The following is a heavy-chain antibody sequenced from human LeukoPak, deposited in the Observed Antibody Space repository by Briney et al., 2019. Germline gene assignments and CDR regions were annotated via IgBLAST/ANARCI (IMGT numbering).Heavy chain of an antibody. CDR1: GFTFSSYG. V-gene: IGHV3-30-3*01. D-gene: IGHD6-19*01. CDR2: ISYDGSDK. CDR3: ARPAGTYDYSYGMDV. Sequence: GRSLRLSCAASGFTFSSYGMHWVRQAPGKGLEWVAVISYDGSDKYYADSVKGRFTISRDNSKNTLYLQMNSLRAEDTAVYYSARPAGTYDYSYGMDVWGQGTTVTVSS. J-gene: IGHJ6*02.